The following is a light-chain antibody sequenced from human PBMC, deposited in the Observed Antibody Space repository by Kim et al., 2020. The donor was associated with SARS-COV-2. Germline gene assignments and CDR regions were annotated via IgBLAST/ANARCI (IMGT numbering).Light chain of an antibody. V-gene: IGLV2-14*03. CDR3: TSCTTSNIWV. CDR1: SSDIGHCKY. Sequence: GQSITISCTGTSSDIGHCKYVSWYQQHPGNAPKLIICEVSERPSGVSNRFSGSKSGNTASLTISGLQAEDEADYYCTSCTTSNIWVFGGGTQLTVL. J-gene: IGLJ3*02. CDR2: EVS.